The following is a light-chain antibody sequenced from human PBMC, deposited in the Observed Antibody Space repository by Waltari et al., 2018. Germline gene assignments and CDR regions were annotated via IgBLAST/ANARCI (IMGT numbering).Light chain of an antibody. CDR2: WAS. CDR1: QSVLYSSNNKNY. V-gene: IGKV4-1*01. J-gene: IGKJ3*01. CDR3: QQYYSTPFT. Sequence: DLVMTQSTDSLAVSLGERATINCKSSQSVLYSSNNKNYLAWYQQKPGQPPKLLIYWASTRESGVPDRFSGSGSGTDFTLTISSLQAEDVAVYYCQQYYSTPFTFGPGTKVDIK.